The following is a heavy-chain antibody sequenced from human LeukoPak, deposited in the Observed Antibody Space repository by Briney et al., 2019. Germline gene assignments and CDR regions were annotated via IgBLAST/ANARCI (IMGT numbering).Heavy chain of an antibody. D-gene: IGHD3-22*01. Sequence: GGSLRLSCAASGFTFSSYVMTWVRQAPGKGLEWVSAISGSGGSTYYADSVKGRFTISRDNSRNTLYLQMNSLRAEDTAVYYCASYYDSSGYPFDYWGQGTLVTVSS. CDR2: ISGSGGST. J-gene: IGHJ4*02. V-gene: IGHV3-23*01. CDR1: GFTFSSYV. CDR3: ASYYDSSGYPFDY.